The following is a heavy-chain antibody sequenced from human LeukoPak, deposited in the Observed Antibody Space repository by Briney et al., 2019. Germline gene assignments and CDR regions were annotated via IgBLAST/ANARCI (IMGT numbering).Heavy chain of an antibody. CDR2: IYYSGST. Sequence: PSETLSLTCTVSGGSVSSGSYYWSWIRQPPGKGLEWIGYIYYSGSTNYNPSLKSRVTISVDTSKNQFSLKLSSVTAADTAVYYCARVYYYDSSGYSTPYYFDYWGQGTLVTVSS. CDR3: ARVYYYDSSGYSTPYYFDY. CDR1: GGSVSSGSYY. D-gene: IGHD3-22*01. V-gene: IGHV4-61*01. J-gene: IGHJ4*02.